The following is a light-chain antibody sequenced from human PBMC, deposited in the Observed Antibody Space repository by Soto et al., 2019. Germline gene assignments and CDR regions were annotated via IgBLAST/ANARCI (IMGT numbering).Light chain of an antibody. CDR2: DIS. CDR1: QSVSSY. CDR3: QQRGT. J-gene: IGKJ4*01. V-gene: IGKV3-11*01. Sequence: EFVLTQSPATLSLSPGERATLSCRASQSVSSYLAWYQQKPGQAPRLLIYDISNRATGIPPRFSGSGSGADFTLTISSLEPEDFAVYYCQQRGTFGGGPKVDIK.